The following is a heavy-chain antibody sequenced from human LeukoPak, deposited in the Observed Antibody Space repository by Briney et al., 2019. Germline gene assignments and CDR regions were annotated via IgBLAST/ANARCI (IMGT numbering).Heavy chain of an antibody. Sequence: GGSLRLSCTASGFTFSSFWMHWVRQAPGKGLVWVSRIKSDGSTNYADSVKGRFTISRDNAKNTVSLQMNSLRVEDTGVYYCARAQPEIGRYYPAYSRHWGQGTLVTVSS. V-gene: IGHV3-74*01. D-gene: IGHD3-22*01. CDR2: IKSDGST. CDR1: GFTFSSFW. CDR3: ARAQPEIGRYYPAYSRH. J-gene: IGHJ1*01.